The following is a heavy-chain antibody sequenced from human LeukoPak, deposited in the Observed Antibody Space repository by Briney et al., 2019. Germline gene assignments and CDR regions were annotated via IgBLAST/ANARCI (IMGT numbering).Heavy chain of an antibody. V-gene: IGHV4-34*01. CDR1: GGSFSGYY. CDR3: ARVTARSFDY. D-gene: IGHD6-6*01. CDR2: INHSGST. Sequence: SETLSLTCAVYGGSFSGYYWTWIRQPPGKGLEWIGEINHSGSTNYNPSLKSRVTISVDTSKTQFSLKLSSVTAADTAVYYCARVTARSFDYWGQGTLVTVSS. J-gene: IGHJ4*02.